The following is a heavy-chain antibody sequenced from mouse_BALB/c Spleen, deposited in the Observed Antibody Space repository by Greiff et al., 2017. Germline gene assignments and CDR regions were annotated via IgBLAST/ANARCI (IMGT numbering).Heavy chain of an antibody. J-gene: IGHJ4*01. CDR2: ILPGSGST. CDR3: ARRGITHYYAMDY. D-gene: IGHD2-4*01. CDR1: GYTFSSYW. Sequence: VKLMESGAELMKPGASVKISCKATGYTFSSYWIEWVKQRPGHGLEWIGEILPGSGSTNYNEKFKGKATFTADTSSNTAYMQLSSLTSEDSAVYYCARRGITHYYAMDYWGQGTSVTVSS. V-gene: IGHV1-9*01.